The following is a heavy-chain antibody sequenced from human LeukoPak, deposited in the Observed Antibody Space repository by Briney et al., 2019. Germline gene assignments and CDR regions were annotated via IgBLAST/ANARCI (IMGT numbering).Heavy chain of an antibody. CDR3: ARRAVAYYYYYYMDV. J-gene: IGHJ6*03. Sequence: GASVKVSCKVSGYTLTELSMHWVRQAPGKGLEWMGGFDPEDGETIYAQKLQGRVTMTEDTSTDTAYMDLSSLRSDDTAVYYCARRAVAYYYYYYMDVWGKGTTVTVSS. D-gene: IGHD6-19*01. CDR1: GYTLTELS. CDR2: FDPEDGET. V-gene: IGHV1-24*01.